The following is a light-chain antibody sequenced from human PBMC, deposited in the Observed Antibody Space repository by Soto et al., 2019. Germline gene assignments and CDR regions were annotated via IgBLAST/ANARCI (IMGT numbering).Light chain of an antibody. CDR3: QQYGTSPLT. J-gene: IGKJ4*01. CDR1: QSISSY. V-gene: IGKV1-39*01. Sequence: DIQMTQSPSSLSASVGARVTITCRASQSISSYLNWYQQKPGKAPKLLIYAASSLQSGVPSRFSGSGSGTDFTLTISRLEPEDFAIYYCQQYGTSPLTFGGGTKVDIK. CDR2: AAS.